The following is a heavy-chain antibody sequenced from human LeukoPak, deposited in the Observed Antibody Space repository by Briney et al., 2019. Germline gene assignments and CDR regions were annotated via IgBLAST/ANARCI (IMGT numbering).Heavy chain of an antibody. CDR1: GFTFSSYA. V-gene: IGHV3-23*01. CDR2: ISGSGGST. D-gene: IGHD3-10*01. CDR3: AKSGDYYGSGSSFDY. Sequence: GGSLRLSCAASGFTFSSYAMSWVRQAPGKGLEWVSAISGSGGSTYYANSVKGRFTISRDNSKNTLYLQMNSLRAEDTAVYYCAKSGDYYGSGSSFDYWGQGTLVTVSS. J-gene: IGHJ4*02.